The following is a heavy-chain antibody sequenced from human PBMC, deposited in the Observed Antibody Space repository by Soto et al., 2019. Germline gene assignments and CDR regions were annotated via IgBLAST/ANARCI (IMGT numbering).Heavy chain of an antibody. CDR1: GFTFSSYG. Sequence: QVQLVESGGGVVQPGRSLRLSCAASGFTFSSYGMHWVRQAPGKGLEWVAVISYDGSNKYYADSVKGRFTISRDNSKNTLYLQMNSLRAEDTAVYYCAKGGLYNRAEYFQHWGQGTLVTVSS. CDR3: AKGGLYNRAEYFQH. D-gene: IGHD1-20*01. J-gene: IGHJ1*01. CDR2: ISYDGSNK. V-gene: IGHV3-30*18.